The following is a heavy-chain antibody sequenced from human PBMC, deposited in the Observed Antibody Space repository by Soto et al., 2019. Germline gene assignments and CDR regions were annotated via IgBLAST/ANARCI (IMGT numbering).Heavy chain of an antibody. Sequence: GASVKVSCKASGYTFTSYDINWVRQATGQGLEWMGWMNPNSGNTGYAQKFQGRVTMTRNTSISTAYMELSSLRSEDTAVYYCARGRAARITIFGVVTSRTNWFDPWGQGTLVTVSS. CDR3: ARGRAARITIFGVVTSRTNWFDP. J-gene: IGHJ5*02. D-gene: IGHD3-3*01. V-gene: IGHV1-8*01. CDR1: GYTFTSYD. CDR2: MNPNSGNT.